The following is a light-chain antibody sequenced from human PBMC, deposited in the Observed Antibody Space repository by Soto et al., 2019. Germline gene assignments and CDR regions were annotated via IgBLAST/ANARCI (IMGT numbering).Light chain of an antibody. CDR1: QSVSSN. V-gene: IGKV3-15*01. Sequence: EIVMTQSPATLSVSPVERATFSCMASQSVSSNLAWYQQKPGQAPRLLIYGASIRATGIPARFSGSGSGTEFTLTISSLQSEDFAVYYCQQYNNWPAITFGQGTRLEIK. CDR3: QQYNNWPAIT. J-gene: IGKJ5*01. CDR2: GAS.